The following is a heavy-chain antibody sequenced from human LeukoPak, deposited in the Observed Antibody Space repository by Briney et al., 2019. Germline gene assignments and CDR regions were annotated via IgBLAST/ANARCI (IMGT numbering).Heavy chain of an antibody. CDR3: ARRPGSSGWYLWYFDL. CDR1: GYSFTSYW. CDR2: IYPGDSDT. V-gene: IGHV5-51*01. D-gene: IGHD6-19*01. J-gene: IGHJ2*01. Sequence: GESLKISCQGSGYSFTSYWIGWVRQMPGKGLAWMGIIYPGDSDTRYSPPFQGQVTISADKSISTAYLQWSSLKASDTAMYYCARRPGSSGWYLWYFDLWGRGTLVTVSS.